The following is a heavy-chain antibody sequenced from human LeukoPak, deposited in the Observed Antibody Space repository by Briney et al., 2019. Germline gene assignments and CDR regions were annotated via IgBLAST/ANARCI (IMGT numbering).Heavy chain of an antibody. CDR3: ARDVRCFDWLSTDFDY. J-gene: IGHJ4*02. CDR1: GYTFTSYG. Sequence: ASVKVSCKASGYTFTSYGISWVRQAPGQGLEWMGWISAYNGNTNYAQKLQGRVTMTTDTSTSTAYMELRSLRSDDTAVYYCARDVRCFDWLSTDFDYWGQGTLVTVSS. CDR2: ISAYNGNT. D-gene: IGHD3-9*01. V-gene: IGHV1-18*01.